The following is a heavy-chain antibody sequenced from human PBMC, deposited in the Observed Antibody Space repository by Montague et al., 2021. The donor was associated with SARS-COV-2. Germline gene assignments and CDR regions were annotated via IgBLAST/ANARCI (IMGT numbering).Heavy chain of an antibody. CDR2: ICSGGST. CDR3: ARDVSPFGLMDV. Sequence: SLRLSCAASGFTVSSNYMSWVRQAPGKGLEWVSVICSGGSTYYADSVKGRFTISRDNSKNTLYLQMNSLRAEDTAVYYCARDVSPFGLMDVWGQGTTVTVSS. J-gene: IGHJ6*02. V-gene: IGHV3-53*01. D-gene: IGHD3-10*01. CDR1: GFTVSSNY.